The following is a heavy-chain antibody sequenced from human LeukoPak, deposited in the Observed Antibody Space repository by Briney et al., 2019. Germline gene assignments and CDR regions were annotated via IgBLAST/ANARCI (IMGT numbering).Heavy chain of an antibody. CDR3: ARHSSSWYGYFDY. CDR2: IRQDGSEK. CDR1: GFTFSSYW. J-gene: IGHJ4*02. V-gene: IGHV3-7*01. Sequence: GGSLRLSCAASGFTFSSYWTSWVRQAPGKGLEWVANIRQDGSEKYYVGSVKGRFTISRDNAKNSLYLEMNSLRAEDTAVYYCARHSSSWYGYFDYWGQGTLVTVSS. D-gene: IGHD6-13*01.